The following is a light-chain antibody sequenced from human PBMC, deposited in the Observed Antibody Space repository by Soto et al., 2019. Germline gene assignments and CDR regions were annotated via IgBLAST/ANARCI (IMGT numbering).Light chain of an antibody. Sequence: EFLMTQSPATLSVSPGERVILSCRASQRISNDLAWYQQKAGQAPRLLIYDASTRATGIPARFSGSGSGTEFTLTISSLQSEDFAVYFCQQYNNWPPWTFGQGTKVE. CDR2: DAS. CDR3: QQYNNWPPWT. CDR1: QRISND. V-gene: IGKV3-15*01. J-gene: IGKJ1*01.